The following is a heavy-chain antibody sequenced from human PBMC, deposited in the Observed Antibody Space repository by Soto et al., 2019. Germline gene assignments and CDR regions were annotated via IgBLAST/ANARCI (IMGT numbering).Heavy chain of an antibody. CDR1: GFTFISYA. D-gene: IGHD3-3*01. V-gene: IGHV3-23*01. CDR3: AKGPGVVISAYFDY. Sequence: GGSLRLSCAASGFTFISYAMSWVRQAPGKGLEWVSAISGSGGSTYYADSVKGRFTISRDNSKNTLYLQMNSLRAEDTAVYYCAKGPGVVISAYFDYWGQGTLVTVSS. CDR2: ISGSGGST. J-gene: IGHJ4*02.